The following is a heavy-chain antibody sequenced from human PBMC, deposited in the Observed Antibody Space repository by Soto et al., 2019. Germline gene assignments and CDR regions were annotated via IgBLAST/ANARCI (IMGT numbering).Heavy chain of an antibody. CDR2: ISSNGGST. V-gene: IGHV3-64D*06. Sequence: HPGGSLRLSCSASGFTFSSYAMHWVRQAPGKGLEYVSAISSNGGSTYYADSVKGRFTISRDNSKNTLYLQMSSLRAEDTAVYYCVNSRSYDSPGRDLNYWGQGTLVTVSS. CDR1: GFTFSSYA. J-gene: IGHJ4*02. D-gene: IGHD3-22*01. CDR3: VNSRSYDSPGRDLNY.